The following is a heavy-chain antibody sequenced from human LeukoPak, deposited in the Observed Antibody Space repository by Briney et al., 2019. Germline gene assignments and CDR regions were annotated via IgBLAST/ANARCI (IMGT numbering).Heavy chain of an antibody. V-gene: IGHV1-2*07. D-gene: IGHD4/OR15-4a*01. CDR3: ARAYEYGWFDP. CDR2: INPKSWTR. Sequence: GASVKVSCKASGYTFTYYFLHWLRQARGQGRDWMGCINPKSWTRNYACEFQGRVTITIQTSINAVNMFVNSLRSDDTAVYYCARAYEYGWFDPWGQGTLVTVSS. CDR1: GYTFTYYF. J-gene: IGHJ5*02.